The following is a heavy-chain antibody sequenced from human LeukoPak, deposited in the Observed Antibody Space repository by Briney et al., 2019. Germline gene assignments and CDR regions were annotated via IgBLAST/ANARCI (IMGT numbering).Heavy chain of an antibody. CDR3: ARERFRDSSGYYYPAPFDY. J-gene: IGHJ4*02. CDR1: GGSISSGGYY. V-gene: IGHV4-30-2*01. Sequence: SQTLSLTCTVSGGSISSGGYYWSWIRQPPGKGLEWIGYIYHSGSTYYNPSLKSRVTISVDRSKNQFSLKLSSVTAADTAVYYCARERFRDSSGYYYPAPFDYWGQGTLVTVSS. D-gene: IGHD3-22*01. CDR2: IYHSGST.